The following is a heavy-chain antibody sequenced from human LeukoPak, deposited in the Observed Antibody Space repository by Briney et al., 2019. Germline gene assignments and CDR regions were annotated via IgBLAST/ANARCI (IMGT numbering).Heavy chain of an antibody. D-gene: IGHD6-19*01. J-gene: IGHJ6*02. V-gene: IGHV1-18*01. CDR3: ARVPPASSGWQLPDYYYSYGMDV. Sequence: GASVNVSCKASGYTFTSYGISWVRQAPAQGLAWVGWISAYNGNTNYAQKLQGRVTMTTDTSTSTAYMELRSLRSDDTAVYYCARVPPASSGWQLPDYYYSYGMDVWGQGTTVTVSS. CDR2: ISAYNGNT. CDR1: GYTFTSYG.